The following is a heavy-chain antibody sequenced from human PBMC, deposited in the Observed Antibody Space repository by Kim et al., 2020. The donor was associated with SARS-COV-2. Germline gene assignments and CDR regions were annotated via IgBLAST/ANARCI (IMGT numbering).Heavy chain of an antibody. V-gene: IGHV3-43D*03. CDR3: AKAGDGYDIDH. Sequence: TLYADSVEGRFTITRDNERNSLFRQMNTLRPEDTALYYCAKAGDGYDIDHWGQGSLVTVSS. CDR2: T. D-gene: IGHD2-21*01. J-gene: IGHJ5*02.